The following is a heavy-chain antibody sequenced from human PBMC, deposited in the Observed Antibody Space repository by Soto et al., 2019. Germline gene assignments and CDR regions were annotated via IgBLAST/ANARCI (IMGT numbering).Heavy chain of an antibody. V-gene: IGHV4-4*02. Sequence: SETLSHTCAVSGGSISSSNWWSWVRQPPGKGLEWIGEIYHSGSTNYNPSLKSRVTISVDKSKNQFSLKLSSVTAADTAVYYCARSDTYVFWSGYYREEDYFDYWSRGTLVTVSS. D-gene: IGHD3-3*01. CDR1: GGSISSSNW. CDR3: ARSDTYVFWSGYYREEDYFDY. J-gene: IGHJ4*02. CDR2: IYHSGST.